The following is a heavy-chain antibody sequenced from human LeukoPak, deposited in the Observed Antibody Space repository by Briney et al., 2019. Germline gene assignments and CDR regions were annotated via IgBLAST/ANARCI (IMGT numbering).Heavy chain of an antibody. CDR3: AREGCSSTSCYARGGDWFDP. CDR1: GYTFTSYY. V-gene: IGHV1-46*01. CDR2: INPSGGST. D-gene: IGHD2-2*01. Sequence: ASVKVSCKASGYTFTSYYMHWVRQAPGQGLEWMGIINPSGGSTSYAQKFEGRVTMTRDTSTSTVYMELSSLRSEDTAVYYCAREGCSSTSCYARGGDWFDPWGQGTLVTVSS. J-gene: IGHJ5*02.